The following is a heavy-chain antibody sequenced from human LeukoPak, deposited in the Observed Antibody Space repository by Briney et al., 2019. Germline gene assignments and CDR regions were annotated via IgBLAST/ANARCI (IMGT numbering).Heavy chain of an antibody. J-gene: IGHJ6*03. CDR2: IPASRST. V-gene: IGHV4-4*07. CDR1: GGSISGYY. Sequence: RSSETLSLTCTVSGGSISGYYWSWLRQSAEEGLEWIGRIPASRSTNYNPSLKSRVTMSVDTSKNQFSLKLSSVTAADTAVYYCARTIMKYYDILTGPLLDSMDVWGKGTTVTVSS. D-gene: IGHD3-9*01. CDR3: ARTIMKYYDILTGPLLDSMDV.